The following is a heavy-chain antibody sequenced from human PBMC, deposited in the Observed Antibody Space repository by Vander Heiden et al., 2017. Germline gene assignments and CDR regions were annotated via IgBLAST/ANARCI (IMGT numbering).Heavy chain of an antibody. CDR2: IYYSGST. Sequence: QLQLQESGPGLVQPSETLSLTCTVSGGSISSSSYYWGWIRQPPGKGLEWIGSIYYSGSTYYNPSLKSRVTISVDTSKNQFSLKLSSVTAADTAVYYCARPSPYCSGGSCYGAFDIWGQGTMVTVSS. D-gene: IGHD2-15*01. CDR1: GGSISSSSYY. J-gene: IGHJ3*02. CDR3: ARPSPYCSGGSCYGAFDI. V-gene: IGHV4-39*01.